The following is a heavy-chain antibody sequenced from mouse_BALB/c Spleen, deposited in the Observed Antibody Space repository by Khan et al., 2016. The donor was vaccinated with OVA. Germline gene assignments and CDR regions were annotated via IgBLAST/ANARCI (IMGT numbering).Heavy chain of an antibody. V-gene: IGHV5-6*02. Sequence: EVMLVESGGDLVKPGGSLKLSCAASGFTFSTYGMSWVRQTPDKRLEWVAGISTGGSYTYYPDSVKGRFTISRDNAKNTLYLQISSLKSEDPAMYYCTRLAYYYNSEGFAYWGQGTLVSVSA. CDR1: GFTFSTYG. CDR2: ISTGGSYT. J-gene: IGHJ3*01. CDR3: TRLAYYYNSEGFAY. D-gene: IGHD1-1*01.